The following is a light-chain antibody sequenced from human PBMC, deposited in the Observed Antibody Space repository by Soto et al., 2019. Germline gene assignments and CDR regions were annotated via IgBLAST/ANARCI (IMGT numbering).Light chain of an antibody. V-gene: IGLV2-18*02. CDR3: CSYAGSHTWV. CDR2: EVS. Sequence: QSVLTQPRSVSGSPGQSVTISCTGISSDVDSYNRVSWYQQPPGTAPKLMIYEVSNRPSGVPDRFSGSKSGNTASPTISGLQAEDEADYYCCSYAGSHTWVFGTGTKLTVL. CDR1: SSDVDSYNR. J-gene: IGLJ1*01.